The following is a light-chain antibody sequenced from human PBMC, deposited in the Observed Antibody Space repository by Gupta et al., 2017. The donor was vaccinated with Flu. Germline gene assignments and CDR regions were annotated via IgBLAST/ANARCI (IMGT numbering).Light chain of an antibody. V-gene: IGKV3-15*01. CDR1: QSVSDN. Sequence: DRGTLSCRAGQSVSDNLAWYQQQPGQPPRLLIYGASTRATGTPVRFSGCGSGTDFTLTISSLQSEDVAVYYCQQYNNWPPLTFGGGTKVEIK. CDR2: GAS. J-gene: IGKJ4*01. CDR3: QQYNNWPPLT.